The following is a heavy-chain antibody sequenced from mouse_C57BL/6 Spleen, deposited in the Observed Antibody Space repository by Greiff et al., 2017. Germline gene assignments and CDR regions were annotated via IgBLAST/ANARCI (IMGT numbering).Heavy chain of an antibody. V-gene: IGHV1-15*01. CDR3: TRFYSGNRFDY. J-gene: IGHJ2*01. CDR2: IDPAAGGT. Sequence: VQLQQSGAELVRPGASVTLSCKASGYTFTDYGMHWVKQTPVHGLAWIGVIDPAAGGTAYNQKFKGKAILTADNSSSTAYMELRSLSSDDSAVYYCTRFYSGNRFDYWGQGTTLTVSS. CDR1: GYTFTDYG. D-gene: IGHD2-1*01.